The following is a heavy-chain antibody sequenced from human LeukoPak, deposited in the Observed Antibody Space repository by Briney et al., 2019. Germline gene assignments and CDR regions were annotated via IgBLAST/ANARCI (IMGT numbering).Heavy chain of an antibody. V-gene: IGHV4-38-2*01. Sequence: PSETLSLTCAVSGYSISSGYYWGWIRQPPGQGLEWIGSIYHSGSTYYNPSLKSRVTISVDTSKNQFSLKLSSVTAADTAVYYCARDHDYSYYYYYMDVWGKGTTVTVSS. J-gene: IGHJ6*03. D-gene: IGHD4-11*01. CDR1: GYSISSGYY. CDR3: ARDHDYSYYYYYMDV. CDR2: IYHSGST.